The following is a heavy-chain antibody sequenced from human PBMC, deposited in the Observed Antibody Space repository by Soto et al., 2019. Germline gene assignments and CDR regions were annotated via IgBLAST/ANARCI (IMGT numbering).Heavy chain of an antibody. CDR2: IYYSGST. CDR1: GGSISSSSYY. CDR3: ARHLGYCSSTSCKGWFDP. V-gene: IGHV4-39*01. D-gene: IGHD2-2*01. Sequence: SETLSLTCTVSGGSISSSSYYWGWIRQPPGKRLEWIGSIYYSGSTYYNPSLKSRVTISVDTSKNQFSLKLSSVTAADTAVYYCARHLGYCSSTSCKGWFDPWGQGTLVTVSS. J-gene: IGHJ5*02.